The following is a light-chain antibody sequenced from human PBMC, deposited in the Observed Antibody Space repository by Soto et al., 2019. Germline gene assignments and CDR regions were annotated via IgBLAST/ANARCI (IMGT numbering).Light chain of an antibody. Sequence: DVVMTHSPLSLPVTLGQPASISCSSKQSLVHSDGIAYFSWFQQRPGRSPRRLIYKVSNRDSGVPARFSGSGSGTDFALKISRVEAEDVGVYYCMQGTHWPITFGQGTRLEIK. CDR1: QSLVHSDGIAY. CDR3: MQGTHWPIT. J-gene: IGKJ5*01. V-gene: IGKV2-30*02. CDR2: KVS.